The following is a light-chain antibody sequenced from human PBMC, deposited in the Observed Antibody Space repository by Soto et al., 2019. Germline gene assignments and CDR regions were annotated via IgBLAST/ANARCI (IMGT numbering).Light chain of an antibody. V-gene: IGKV3-11*01. Sequence: EIVLTQSPGTLSLSPGERATLSCRASQSVSNNYLAWYQQKPGQAPRLLISDASTRASGIPARFSGSGSGTDFTLTISSLEPEDFGVFYCQQRFDWPKITFGQGTRLEIK. CDR3: QQRFDWPKIT. J-gene: IGKJ5*01. CDR2: DAS. CDR1: QSVSNNY.